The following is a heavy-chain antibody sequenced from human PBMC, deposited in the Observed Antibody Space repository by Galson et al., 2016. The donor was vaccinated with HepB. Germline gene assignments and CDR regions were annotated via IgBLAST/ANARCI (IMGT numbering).Heavy chain of an antibody. V-gene: IGHV3-7*01. CDR1: RFTFSNYW. Sequence: SLRLSCAASRFTFSNYWMRWVRQAPGKGLEWVANIKKDGSEKYYADSVKGRFTISRDNAKNSLYLQMNSLRPEDTAVYYCASSFETRFGSGSYSWGQGMLVTVSS. CDR2: IKKDGSEK. D-gene: IGHD1-26*01. CDR3: ASSFETRFGSGSYS. J-gene: IGHJ4*02.